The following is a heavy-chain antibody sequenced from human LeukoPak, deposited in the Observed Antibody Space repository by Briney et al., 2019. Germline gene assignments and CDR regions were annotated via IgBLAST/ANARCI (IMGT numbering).Heavy chain of an antibody. CDR1: GYTFTSYY. CDR3: ARAGGILTGYNYYYGMDV. D-gene: IGHD3-9*01. V-gene: IGHV1-46*01. CDR2: INPSGGST. J-gene: IGHJ6*02. Sequence: ASVKVSCKASGYTFTSYYMHWVRQAPGQRLEWMGIINPSGGSTSYAQKCQGRVPMTRDTSTSTVYMELSSLRSEDTAVYYCARAGGILTGYNYYYGMDVWGQGTTVTVSS.